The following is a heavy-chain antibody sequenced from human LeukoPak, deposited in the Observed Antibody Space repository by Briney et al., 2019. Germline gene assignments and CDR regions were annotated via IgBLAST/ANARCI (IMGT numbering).Heavy chain of an antibody. J-gene: IGHJ6*02. D-gene: IGHD6-13*01. CDR3: ASDSSGWYFYYYDGMDV. V-gene: IGHV1-18*01. Sequence: ASLKLSCKASGYTFTSFAISWVRQAPGQGLEWMGWISAYNGNTNYAQKLQGRVTMTTDTTTSTAYMVQRSLSSVDTDVYYCASDSSGWYFYYYDGMDVWGQGTTVTVSS. CDR2: ISAYNGNT. CDR1: GYTFTSFA.